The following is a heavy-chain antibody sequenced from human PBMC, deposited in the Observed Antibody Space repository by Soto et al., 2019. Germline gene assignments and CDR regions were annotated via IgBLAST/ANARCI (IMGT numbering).Heavy chain of an antibody. Sequence: QVQLQQWGAGLLKPSETLSLTCAVYGGSFSGYYWSWIRQPPEKGLEWIGEINHSGSTHYNLSLTSGVTISVDTSKNQCSLKLSSVTAADTAVYYCAREGGGNSLCYWGQGTLVTVAS. J-gene: IGHJ4*02. CDR1: GGSFSGYY. V-gene: IGHV4-34*01. CDR2: INHSGST. D-gene: IGHD2-21*02. CDR3: AREGGGNSLCY.